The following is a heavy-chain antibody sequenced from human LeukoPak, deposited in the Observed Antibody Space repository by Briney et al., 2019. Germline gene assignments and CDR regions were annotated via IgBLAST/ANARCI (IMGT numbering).Heavy chain of an antibody. Sequence: SETLSLTCTVSGGSIRSSSHYWGWIRQPPGKGLEWIGYIYYSGTTNYNPSLKSRVTLSVDTSNNQFSLKLNSVTAADTAVYYCARLGKITSSSSWNFDCWGQGTLVTVSS. CDR2: IYYSGTT. CDR1: GGSIRSSSHY. J-gene: IGHJ4*02. CDR3: ARLGKITSSSSWNFDC. V-gene: IGHV4-61*05. D-gene: IGHD6-13*01.